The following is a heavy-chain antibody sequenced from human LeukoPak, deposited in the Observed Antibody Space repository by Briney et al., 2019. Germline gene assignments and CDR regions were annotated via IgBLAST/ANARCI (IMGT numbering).Heavy chain of an antibody. CDR3: ARGLRDEDRHYNYYYMDV. CDR1: GASISGCY. D-gene: IGHD2-21*01. V-gene: IGHV4-4*09. Sequence: SETLSLTCTASGASISGCYWSWIRQPPGKELEWIGYFYTSGSAHYNPSLRSRVTMSVDTSKNQFSLKLSSVTAADTAVYYCARGLRDEDRHYNYYYMDVWGKGTTVTVSS. J-gene: IGHJ6*03. CDR2: FYTSGSA.